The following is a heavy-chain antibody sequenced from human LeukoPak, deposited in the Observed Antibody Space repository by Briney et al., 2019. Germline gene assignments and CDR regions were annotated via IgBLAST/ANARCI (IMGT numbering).Heavy chain of an antibody. CDR3: AKDSSIAARPEDRYYYYGMDV. J-gene: IGHJ6*02. CDR1: GVTFDDYT. Sequence: AGGSLRLSCAASGVTFDDYTMHWVRQAPGKGLEWVSLISWDGGSTYYADSVKGRFTISRDNSKNSLYLQMNSLRTEDTALYYCAKDSSIAARPEDRYYYYGMDVWGQGTTVTVSS. V-gene: IGHV3-43*01. D-gene: IGHD6-6*01. CDR2: ISWDGGST.